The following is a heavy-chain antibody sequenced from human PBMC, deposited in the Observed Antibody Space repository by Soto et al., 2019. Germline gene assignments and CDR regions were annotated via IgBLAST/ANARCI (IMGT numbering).Heavy chain of an antibody. J-gene: IGHJ6*02. CDR2: IIPMFSTP. D-gene: IGHD3-9*01. V-gene: IGHV1-69*13. Sequence: SVKVSCKASGGNFRSEAISWVRQAPWHGLEWMGRIIPMFSTPHYAQKFQDRVTIIADESTTTVNMEMRGLTYEDTAVYYCARAQFSDILTADDYGMDVWG. CDR1: GGNFRSEA. CDR3: ARAQFSDILTADDYGMDV.